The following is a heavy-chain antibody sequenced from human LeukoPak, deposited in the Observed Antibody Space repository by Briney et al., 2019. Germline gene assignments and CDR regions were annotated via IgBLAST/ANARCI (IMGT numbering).Heavy chain of an antibody. D-gene: IGHD3-10*01. V-gene: IGHV3-30*18. CDR1: GFTFSSYA. CDR2: ISYDGSNK. CDR3: AKDPSYYYGSGDPFDY. Sequence: GGSLRLSCAASGFTFSSYAMHWVRQAPGKGLEWVAVISYDGSNKYYADSVKGRFTISRDNSKNTLYLQMNSLRAEDTAVYYCAKDPSYYYGSGDPFDYWGQGTLVTVSS. J-gene: IGHJ4*02.